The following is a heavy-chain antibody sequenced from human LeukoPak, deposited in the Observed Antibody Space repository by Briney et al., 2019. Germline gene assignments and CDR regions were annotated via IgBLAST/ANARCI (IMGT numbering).Heavy chain of an antibody. CDR1: GFTFSNYA. D-gene: IGHD2-2*02. CDR2: ISASGDTT. V-gene: IGHV3-23*01. CDR3: ARDGPGGYCSSTSCYTLQYYFDY. J-gene: IGHJ4*02. Sequence: GGSLRLSCAASGFTFSNYAMNWVRQAPGKGLEWVSAISASGDTTYYADSVKGRFTISRDNSKNTLYLQMNSLRAEDTAVYYCARDGPGGYCSSTSCYTLQYYFDYWGQGTLVTVSS.